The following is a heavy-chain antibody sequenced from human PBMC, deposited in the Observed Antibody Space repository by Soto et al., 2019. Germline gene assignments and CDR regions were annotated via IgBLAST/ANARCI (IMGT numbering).Heavy chain of an antibody. J-gene: IGHJ5*02. CDR1: GYTFSNYG. CDR3: ARVVPGAEAWFGP. CDR2: ISLYSDGT. V-gene: IGHV1-18*01. Sequence: QVQLVQSGGEVKRPGASVKVYCKTSGYTFSNYGITWVRQAPGQPLEWLGWISLYSDGTNYAQKFQGRVSMTTDTSTTTSYRELRSLRSDDTAVYYCARVVPGAEAWFGPWGQGTLVTVSS. D-gene: IGHD2-2*01.